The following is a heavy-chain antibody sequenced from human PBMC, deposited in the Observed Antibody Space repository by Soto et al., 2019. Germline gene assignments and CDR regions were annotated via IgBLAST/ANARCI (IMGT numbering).Heavy chain of an antibody. J-gene: IGHJ4*02. CDR3: ARGQGIVGSRGWFGYFDY. Sequence: PWGSLRLSCAASSFTFSSYGMDWIRQAPGKGLEWVSLISYDGSNEYYADSVKGRFTISRDNSKNTLYLQMNSLGAEDTAVYYCARGQGIVGSRGWFGYFDYWGQGTLVTVS. D-gene: IGHD6-19*01. CDR1: SFTFSSYG. CDR2: ISYDGSNE. V-gene: IGHV3-30*03.